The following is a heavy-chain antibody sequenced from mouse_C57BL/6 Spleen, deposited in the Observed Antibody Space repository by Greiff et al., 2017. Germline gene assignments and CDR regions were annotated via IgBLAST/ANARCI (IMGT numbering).Heavy chain of an antibody. Sequence: EVKVEESGPGLVKPSQSLSLTCSVTGYSITSGYYWNWIRQFPGNKLEWMGYISYDGSNNYNPSLKNRISITRDTSKNQFFLKLNSVTTEDTATYYCAREDLITTDVWGTGTTVTVSS. CDR2: ISYDGSN. CDR3: AREDLITTDV. CDR1: GYSITSGYY. V-gene: IGHV3-6*01. J-gene: IGHJ1*03. D-gene: IGHD2-4*01.